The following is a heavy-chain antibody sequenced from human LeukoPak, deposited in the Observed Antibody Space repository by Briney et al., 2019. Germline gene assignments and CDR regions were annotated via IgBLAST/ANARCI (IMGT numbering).Heavy chain of an antibody. Sequence: GGSLRLSCAASGFIFSSYAMSWVRQAPGKGLEWVSAISGSGGSTYYADSVRGRFTISRDNYKNTLYLQMSGLRAEDTAVYYCARDFWGQYYFDYWGQGTLVTVSS. D-gene: IGHD7-27*01. CDR1: GFIFSSYA. J-gene: IGHJ4*02. CDR3: ARDFWGQYYFDY. CDR2: ISGSGGST. V-gene: IGHV3-23*01.